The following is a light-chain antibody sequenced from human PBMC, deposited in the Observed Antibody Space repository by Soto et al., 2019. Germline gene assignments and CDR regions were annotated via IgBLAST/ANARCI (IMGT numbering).Light chain of an antibody. CDR1: TGDVGAYNY. CDR3: SLFTTSTTRV. CDR2: EVS. Sequence: QSVLTQPASVSGSTGQSITISCPGTTGDVGAYNYVSWYQQHPGKAPRVMIYEVSYRPSGVSTRFSGSMSGNMASLTISGLQAEDEADYYCSLFTTSTTRVFGTGTKVTVL. J-gene: IGLJ1*01. V-gene: IGLV2-14*01.